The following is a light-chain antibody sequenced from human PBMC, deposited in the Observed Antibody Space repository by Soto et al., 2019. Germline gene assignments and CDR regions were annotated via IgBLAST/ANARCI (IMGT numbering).Light chain of an antibody. CDR2: SAS. J-gene: IGKJ4*01. V-gene: IGKV1D-12*01. CDR3: QQSDTFPAT. CDR1: QGIRSW. Sequence: DIQMTQSPSSVSASVGDRVTITCRASQGIRSWLAWYQQKPGKAPKILISSASTLQSGVPSRFSGSGSGTDFTLTISGLQPEYFATYYCQQSDTFPATFGGGTRVEIK.